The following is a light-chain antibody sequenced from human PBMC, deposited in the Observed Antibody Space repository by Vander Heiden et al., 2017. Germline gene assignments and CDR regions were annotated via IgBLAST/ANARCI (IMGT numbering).Light chain of an antibody. J-gene: IGKJ4*01. CDR1: QSVSSSY. Sequence: EIVLTQSPGTLSLSPGDRATLPCRASQSVSSSYLAWYQQKPGQAPRLLIYGASSRATGIPDRFSGSGSGTDFTLTISRLEPEDFAVYYCQQYGSSPPRLTFGGGTKVEIK. CDR3: QQYGSSPPRLT. V-gene: IGKV3-20*01. CDR2: GAS.